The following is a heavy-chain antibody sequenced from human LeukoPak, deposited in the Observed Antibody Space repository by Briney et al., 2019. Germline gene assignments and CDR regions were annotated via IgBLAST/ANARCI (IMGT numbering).Heavy chain of an antibody. Sequence: GGSLRLSCAASGFTFSTYSMNWVRQAPGKGLEWVSYISSSGSITYYADSVKGRFTISRDSAKNSLYLQMNSLRAEDTAVYFCARDGYCSSTRCYAGFDYWGQGTLVTVSS. V-gene: IGHV3-48*04. J-gene: IGHJ4*02. CDR3: ARDGYCSSTRCYAGFDY. D-gene: IGHD2-2*03. CDR1: GFTFSTYS. CDR2: ISSSGSIT.